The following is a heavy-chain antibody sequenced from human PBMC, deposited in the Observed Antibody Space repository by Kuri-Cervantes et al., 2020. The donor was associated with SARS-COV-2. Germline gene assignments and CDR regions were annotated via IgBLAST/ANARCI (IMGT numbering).Heavy chain of an antibody. J-gene: IGHJ4*02. V-gene: IGHV4-39*07. Sequence: GSLRLSCTVSGGSISSSSYYWGWIRQPPGKGLEWIGGIYYSGSTYYNPSLKSRVTISVDTSKNQFSLKLSSVTAADTAVYYCARVGSALRRDFDYWGQGTLVTVSS. CDR1: GGSISSSSYY. D-gene: IGHD6-25*01. CDR2: IYYSGST. CDR3: ARVGSALRRDFDY.